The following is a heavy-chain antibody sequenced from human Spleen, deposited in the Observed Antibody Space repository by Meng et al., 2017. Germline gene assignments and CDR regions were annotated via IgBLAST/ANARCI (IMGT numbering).Heavy chain of an antibody. J-gene: IGHJ4*02. CDR2: FDPEDGET. CDR1: GYTLTELS. CDR3: ATSITMIVVVFTHFDY. Sequence: ASVKVSCKVSGYTLTELSMHWVRQAPGKGLEWMGGFDPEDGETIYAQKFQGSVTMTEDTSTDTAYMELSSLKSEDTAVYYCATSITMIVVVFTHFDYWGQGTLVTVSS. D-gene: IGHD3-22*01. V-gene: IGHV1-24*01.